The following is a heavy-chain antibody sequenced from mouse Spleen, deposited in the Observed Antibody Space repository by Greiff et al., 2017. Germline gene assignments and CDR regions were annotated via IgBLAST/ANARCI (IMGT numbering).Heavy chain of an antibody. V-gene: IGHV14-2*01. J-gene: IGHJ1*03. D-gene: IGHD1-1*01. CDR2: IDPEDGET. CDR3: ARFLYYYGSSYDWYFDV. Sequence: EVKLVESGAELVKPGASVKLSCTASGFNIKDYYMHWVKQRTEQGLEWIGRIDPEDGETKYAPKFQGKATITADTSSNTAYLQLSSLTSEDTAVYYCARFLYYYGSSYDWYFDVWGTGTTVTVSS. CDR1: GFNIKDYY.